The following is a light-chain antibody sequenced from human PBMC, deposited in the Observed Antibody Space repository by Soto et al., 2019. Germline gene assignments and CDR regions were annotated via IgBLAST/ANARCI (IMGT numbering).Light chain of an antibody. CDR2: AAA. V-gene: IGKV1-39*01. CDR3: QQSYSTPTENS. Sequence: DIQMTHSPSSLSASVGDRVTITCRASQTISNYLNWYQQKPGKAPKLLIYAAASLQSGVPSRFSVSGSGTDFTLTISSLQPEDFATYYCQQSYSTPTENSFGQGTKLEIK. J-gene: IGKJ2*01. CDR1: QTISNY.